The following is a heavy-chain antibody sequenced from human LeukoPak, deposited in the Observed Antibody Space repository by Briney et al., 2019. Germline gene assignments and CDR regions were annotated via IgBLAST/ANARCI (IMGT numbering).Heavy chain of an antibody. D-gene: IGHD6-19*01. J-gene: IGHJ4*02. V-gene: IGHV3-7*05. CDR2: IKYDGSEK. CDR1: GFTFSTYW. CDR3: ARREATGCLSFGY. Sequence: GGSLRLSCAASGFTFSTYWMSWGRQAPGKGLEWVANIKYDGSEKYYVDSVKGRFTISRDNAKNSLYLQISSLRVEDTAVYYCARREATGCLSFGYWGQGTLVTVSP.